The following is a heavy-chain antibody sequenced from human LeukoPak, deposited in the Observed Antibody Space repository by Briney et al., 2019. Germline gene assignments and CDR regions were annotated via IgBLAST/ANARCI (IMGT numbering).Heavy chain of an antibody. V-gene: IGHV3-21*01. CDR2: YGVKCGGSK. J-gene: IGHJ4*02. Sequence: GGSLRLSCTASGFSLSNLAVHWVRQAPGKGLEWVSAYGVKCGGSKYYADSVKGRFTVSRDNAKNSVFLQMISLRGEDTAVYYCAVQIRYGEMADPGHWGRGTLVTVSS. CDR3: AVQIRYGEMADPGH. CDR1: GFSLSNLA. D-gene: IGHD5-24*01.